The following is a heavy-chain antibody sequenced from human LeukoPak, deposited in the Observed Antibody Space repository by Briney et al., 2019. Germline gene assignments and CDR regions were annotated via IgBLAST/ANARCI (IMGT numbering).Heavy chain of an antibody. CDR1: GYTFTSYD. J-gene: IGHJ4*02. V-gene: IGHV1-8*03. CDR2: MNPNSGNT. CDR3: AKGPLPTGFHY. Sequence: GASVKASCKASGYTFTSYDINWVRQATGQGLEWMGWMNPNSGNTGYAQKFQGRVTITRNTSISTAYMELSSLRSEDTAVYYCAKGPLPTGFHYWGQGTLVTVSS.